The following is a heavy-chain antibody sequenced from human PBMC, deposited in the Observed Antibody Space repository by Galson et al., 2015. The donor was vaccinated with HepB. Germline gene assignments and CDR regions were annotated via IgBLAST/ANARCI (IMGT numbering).Heavy chain of an antibody. J-gene: IGHJ5*02. D-gene: IGHD6-6*01. CDR2: ISSNGGST. CDR3: VKDKIAALMSVAFWFDP. Sequence: SLRLSCAASGFTFSSYAMHWVRQAPEKGLEYVSAISSNGGSTYYADSVRGRFTISRDNSKNTLYLQMSSLRAEDTAVYYCVKDKIAALMSVAFWFDPWGQGTLVTVSS. V-gene: IGHV3-64D*06. CDR1: GFTFSSYA.